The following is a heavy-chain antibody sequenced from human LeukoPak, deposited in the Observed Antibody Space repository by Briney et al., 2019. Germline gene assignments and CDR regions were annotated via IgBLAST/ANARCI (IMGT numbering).Heavy chain of an antibody. Sequence: TSVKVSCKASGYTFTSYYMHWVRQAPGQGLEWMGIINPSGGSTSYAQKFQGRVTMTRDTSTSTVYMELSSLRSEDTAVYYCARARGIAANDRVYDYWGQGTLVTVSS. J-gene: IGHJ4*02. V-gene: IGHV1-46*01. CDR1: GYTFTSYY. D-gene: IGHD6-13*01. CDR3: ARARGIAANDRVYDY. CDR2: INPSGGST.